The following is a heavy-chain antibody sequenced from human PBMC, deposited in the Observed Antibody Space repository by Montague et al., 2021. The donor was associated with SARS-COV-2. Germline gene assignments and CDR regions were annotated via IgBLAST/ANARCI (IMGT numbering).Heavy chain of an antibody. V-gene: IGHV4-39*01. D-gene: IGHD3-22*01. CDR2: IYYSGST. Sequence: SETLSPTCTVSGGSISSSSYYWGWIRQPPGKGLEWIGSIYYSGSTYYNPSLKSRVTISVDTSKNQFSLKLSSVTAADTAVYYCARRVGTMIVVVIIKLRYYFDYWGQGTLVTVSS. J-gene: IGHJ4*02. CDR3: ARRVGTMIVVVIIKLRYYFDY. CDR1: GGSISSSSYY.